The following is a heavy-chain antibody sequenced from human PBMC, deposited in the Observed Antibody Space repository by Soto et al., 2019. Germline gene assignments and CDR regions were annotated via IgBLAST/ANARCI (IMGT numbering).Heavy chain of an antibody. CDR1: GFTFSSYW. J-gene: IGHJ5*02. Sequence: PGGSLRLSCAASGFTFSSYWMHWVRQAPGKGLVWVSRINSDGSSTSYADSVKGRFTISRDNAKNTLYLQMNSLRAEDTAVYYCAKGKYQLLGYNWFDPWGQGTLVTVAS. CDR3: AKGKYQLLGYNWFDP. V-gene: IGHV3-74*01. D-gene: IGHD2-2*01. CDR2: INSDGSST.